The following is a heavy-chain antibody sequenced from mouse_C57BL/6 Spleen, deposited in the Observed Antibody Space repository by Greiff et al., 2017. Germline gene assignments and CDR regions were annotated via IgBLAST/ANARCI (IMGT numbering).Heavy chain of an antibody. V-gene: IGHV1-18*01. J-gene: IGHJ4*01. CDR1: GYTFTDYN. D-gene: IGHD1-1*01. CDR3: ARGITTGFYAMDY. CDR2: INPNNGGI. Sequence: EVQLQQSGPELVKPGASVKIPCKASGYTFTDYNMDWVKQSPGKSLEWIGDINPNNGGIISNQKFKGKATLTVDNSSSTAYMELRSLTSEDTAVYYCARGITTGFYAMDYWGQGTSVTVSS.